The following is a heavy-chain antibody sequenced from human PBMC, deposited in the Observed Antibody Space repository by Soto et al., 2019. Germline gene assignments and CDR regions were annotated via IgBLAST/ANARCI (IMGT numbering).Heavy chain of an antibody. CDR1: GYTLTELS. CDR2: FDPEDGET. J-gene: IGHJ6*02. Sequence: ASVKVSCKVSGYTLTELSMHWVRQAPGKGLEWMGGFDPEDGETIYAQKFQGRVTMTEDTSTDTAYMELSSLRSEDTAVYYCATAVPAATYYYYGMDVWGQGTTVTVSS. CDR3: ATAVPAATYYYYGMDV. V-gene: IGHV1-24*01. D-gene: IGHD2-2*01.